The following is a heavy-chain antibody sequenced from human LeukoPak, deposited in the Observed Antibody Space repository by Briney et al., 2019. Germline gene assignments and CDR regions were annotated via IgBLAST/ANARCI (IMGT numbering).Heavy chain of an antibody. CDR2: ISSSSNAI. D-gene: IGHD4-11*01. V-gene: IGHV3-48*03. CDR3: ATMTTVNDFYYYYGMAV. CDR1: GFTFSSYE. J-gene: IGHJ6*02. Sequence: GGSLRLSCVASGFTFSSYEMNWVRQAPGKGLEWVSYISSSSNAIYYADSVKGRFTISRDNAKNSLYLQMSSLRAEDTGVYYCATMTTVNDFYYYYGMAVWGQGTTVTVSS.